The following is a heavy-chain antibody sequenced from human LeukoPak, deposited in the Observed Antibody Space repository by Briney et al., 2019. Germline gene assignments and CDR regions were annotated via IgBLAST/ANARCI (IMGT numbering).Heavy chain of an antibody. CDR2: IYYSGST. D-gene: IGHD3-22*01. J-gene: IGHJ4*02. CDR3: ARGQGGSGYYY. CDR1: GGSISSYY. V-gene: IGHV4-59*01. Sequence: SETLSLTCTVSGGSISSYYWSWIRQPPGKGLEWIGYIYYSGSTNYNPSLKSRVTISVDTSKNQFSLRLTSVTAADTAIYYCARGQGGSGYYYWGQGTLVTVSS.